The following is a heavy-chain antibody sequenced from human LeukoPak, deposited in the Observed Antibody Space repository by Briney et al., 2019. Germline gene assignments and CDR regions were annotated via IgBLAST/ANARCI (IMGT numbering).Heavy chain of an antibody. CDR2: INPNSGGT. CDR3: ARDGGDYYDSSGYYTQGYWFDP. J-gene: IGHJ5*02. D-gene: IGHD3-22*01. V-gene: IGHV1-2*02. Sequence: ASVKVSCKASGYTFTGYNIHWVRQAPGQGLEWMGWINPNSGGTNYAQKFQGRVTMTRDTSISTAYMELSRLRSDDTAVYYCARDGGDYYDSSGYYTQGYWFDPWGQGTLVTVSS. CDR1: GYTFTGYN.